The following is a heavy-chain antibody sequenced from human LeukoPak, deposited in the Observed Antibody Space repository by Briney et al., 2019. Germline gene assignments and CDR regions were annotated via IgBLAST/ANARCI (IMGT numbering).Heavy chain of an antibody. V-gene: IGHV4-59*01. CDR2: IYYSGST. D-gene: IGHD3-10*01. Sequence: SETLSLTCTVSGGSISSYYWSWTRQPPGKGLEGIGYIYYSGSTNYNPSLKSRVTISVGTSKNQFSLKLSSVTAADTAVYYCAKSAGGYYYYYMDVWGKGTTVTVSS. J-gene: IGHJ6*03. CDR1: GGSISSYY. CDR3: AKSAGGYYYYYMDV.